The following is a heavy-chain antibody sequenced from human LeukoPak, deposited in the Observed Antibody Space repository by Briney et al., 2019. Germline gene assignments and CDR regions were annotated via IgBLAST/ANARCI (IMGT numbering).Heavy chain of an antibody. CDR2: INHSGST. CDR3: ARAGRGAAAGLY. J-gene: IGHJ4*02. CDR1: GGSFSGYY. V-gene: IGHV4-34*01. Sequence: SETLSLTCAVYGGSFSGYYWSWIRQPPGKGLEWIGEINHSGSTNYNPSLKSRVTISVDTSKNQCSLKLSSVTAADTAGYYCARAGRGAAAGLYWGQGTLVTVAS. D-gene: IGHD6-13*01.